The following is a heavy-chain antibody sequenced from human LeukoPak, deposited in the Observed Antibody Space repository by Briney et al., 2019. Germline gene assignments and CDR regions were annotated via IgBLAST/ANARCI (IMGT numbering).Heavy chain of an antibody. CDR2: INPSGGTT. J-gene: IGHJ5*02. V-gene: IGHV1-46*01. CDR3: ARDIVMVTYWFDP. Sequence: ASVKVSCKASGYTFTRYHMHWVRQAPGQGLEWMGIINPSGGTTNYAQKFQGRVTMTRDTSISTAYMELSRLRSDDTAVYYCARDIVMVTYWFDPWGQGTLVTVSS. CDR1: GYTFTRYH. D-gene: IGHD5-18*01.